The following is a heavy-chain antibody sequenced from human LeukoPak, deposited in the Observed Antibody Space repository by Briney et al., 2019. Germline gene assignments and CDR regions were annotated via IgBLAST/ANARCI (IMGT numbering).Heavy chain of an antibody. D-gene: IGHD3-22*01. CDR2: ISGSGGST. Sequence: GGSLRLSCAAFGFTFSSYAMSWVRQAPGKGLEWVSAISGSGGSTYYADSVKGRFTISRDNSKNTLYLQMNSLRAEDTAVYYCAKDPYDSSGYYGYFDYWGQGTLVTVSS. CDR1: GFTFSSYA. CDR3: AKDPYDSSGYYGYFDY. J-gene: IGHJ4*02. V-gene: IGHV3-23*01.